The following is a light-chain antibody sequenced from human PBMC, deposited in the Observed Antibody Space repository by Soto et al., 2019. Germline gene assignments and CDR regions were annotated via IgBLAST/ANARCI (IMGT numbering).Light chain of an antibody. Sequence: EIVMTQSPAALSVPPGERATLSCRASQSVSTNLAWYQKKVGQAPRLLIYGASIRATGIPAMFSGSGSGTEFTLPIGCLQSEDFAVYYCQQYGSAPYTFGQGTKLEIK. J-gene: IGKJ2*01. CDR3: QQYGSAPYT. CDR2: GAS. CDR1: QSVSTN. V-gene: IGKV3-15*01.